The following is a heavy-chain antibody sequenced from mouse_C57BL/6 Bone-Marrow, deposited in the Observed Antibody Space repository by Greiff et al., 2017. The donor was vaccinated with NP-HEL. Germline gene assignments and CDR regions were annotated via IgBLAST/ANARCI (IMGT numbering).Heavy chain of an antibody. CDR1: GFTFSSYG. J-gene: IGHJ1*03. V-gene: IGHV5-6*01. CDR2: ISSGGSYT. Sequence: EVKLVESGGVLVKPGGSLKLSCAASGFTFSSYGMSWVRQTPDKRLEWVATISSGGSYTYYPDSVKGRFTISRDNAKNTLYLQMSSLKSEDTAMYYCARPTGSWYFDVWGTGTTVTVSS. CDR3: ARPTGSWYFDV. D-gene: IGHD1-1*01.